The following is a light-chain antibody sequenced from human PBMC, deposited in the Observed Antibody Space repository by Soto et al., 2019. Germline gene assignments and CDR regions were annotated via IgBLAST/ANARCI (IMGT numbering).Light chain of an antibody. V-gene: IGKV1-5*03. CDR3: QQYDSYPYT. J-gene: IGKJ2*01. Sequence: DIQMTQSPSPLPASVGDRVTITCRASQSISTWLAWYQQQPGKAPKLLIYKASSLQSGVPSRFSGSGSGTQFTLTINTLQPDDFATYYCQQYDSYPYTFGQGTKLEIK. CDR2: KAS. CDR1: QSISTW.